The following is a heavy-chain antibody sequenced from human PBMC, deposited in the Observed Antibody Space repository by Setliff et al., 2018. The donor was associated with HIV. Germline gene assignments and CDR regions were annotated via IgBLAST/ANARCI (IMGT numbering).Heavy chain of an antibody. CDR3: ARPRFLIGPPEEYYFDY. CDR2: ISDHNGNT. J-gene: IGHJ4*02. V-gene: IGHV1-18*01. Sequence: ASVKVSCKASGYTFINYGISWVRQAPGQGLEWMGWISDHNGNTNYAQKVQGRVTMTTDTSTTTAYMELRSLRYDDTAVYYCARPRFLIGPPEEYYFDYWGQGTLVTVSS. D-gene: IGHD3-16*02. CDR1: GYTFINYG.